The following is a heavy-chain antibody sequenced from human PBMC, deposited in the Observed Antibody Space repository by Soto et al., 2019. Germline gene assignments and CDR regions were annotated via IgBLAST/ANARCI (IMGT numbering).Heavy chain of an antibody. D-gene: IGHD2-21*02. CDR3: ARHPDHPPRGGLTQFDI. Sequence: QLQLQESGPGLVKPSETLSLTCTVSGGSISSSSYYWGWIRQPPGKGLEWIGSIYYSGSTYYNPSLKSRVTISVDTSKNQFSLKLSSVTAADTAVYYCARHPDHPPRGGLTQFDIWGQGTMVTVSS. V-gene: IGHV4-39*01. CDR2: IYYSGST. J-gene: IGHJ3*02. CDR1: GGSISSSSYY.